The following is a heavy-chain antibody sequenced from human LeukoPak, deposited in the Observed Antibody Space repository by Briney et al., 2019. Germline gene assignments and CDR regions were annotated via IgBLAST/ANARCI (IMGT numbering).Heavy chain of an antibody. Sequence: ASVKVSCKASGYIFTSYKINWVRQATGQGLEWMGWMNPYSGNTGYAQRFQGRVTITRNTSISTAYMELSSLTSQDTAVYYCARGRDWLRWFDPWGQGTLVTVSS. V-gene: IGHV1-8*03. CDR2: MNPYSGNT. CDR1: GYIFTSYK. D-gene: IGHD3/OR15-3a*01. CDR3: ARGRDWLRWFDP. J-gene: IGHJ5*02.